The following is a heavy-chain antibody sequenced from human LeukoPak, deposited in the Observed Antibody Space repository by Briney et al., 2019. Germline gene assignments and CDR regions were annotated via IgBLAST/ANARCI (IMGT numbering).Heavy chain of an antibody. Sequence: GASVKVSCKASGYTFTGYYMHWVRQAPGQGIEWMGRINPNSGGTNYAKKCQGRVTMTRDTSISTAYMELSRLRSDDTAVYYCASYSSGWSEVLDYWGQGALFTVSS. J-gene: IGHJ4*02. CDR2: INPNSGGT. CDR3: ASYSSGWSEVLDY. V-gene: IGHV1-2*06. D-gene: IGHD6-19*01. CDR1: GYTFTGYY.